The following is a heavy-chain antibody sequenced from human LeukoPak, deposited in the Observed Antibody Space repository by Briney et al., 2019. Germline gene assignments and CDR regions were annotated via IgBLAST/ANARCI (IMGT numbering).Heavy chain of an antibody. D-gene: IGHD1-26*01. CDR2: ISTTGGST. CDR3: AKDSGTYYKAFDY. CDR1: GFSFSSYA. V-gene: IGHV3-23*01. J-gene: IGHJ4*02. Sequence: LPGGSLRLSCAASGFSFSSYAMTWVRQAPGKGLEWVSTISTTGGSTYYADSVKGRLTISRDNSKNTLYLQMNSLRAEDTAIYSCAKDSGTYYKAFDYWGQGILVTVSS.